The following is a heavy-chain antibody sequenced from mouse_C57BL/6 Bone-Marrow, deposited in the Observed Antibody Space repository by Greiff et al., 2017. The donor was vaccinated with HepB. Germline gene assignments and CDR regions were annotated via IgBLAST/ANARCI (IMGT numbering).Heavy chain of an antibody. V-gene: IGHV1-20*01. Sequence: EVQGVESGPELVKPGDSVKISCKASGYSFTGYFMNWVMQSHGKSLEWIGRIDPYNGDTFYNQKFKGKATLTVDKSSSTAHMELRSLTSEDSAVYYCARDGNYLYYYAMDYWGQGTSVTVSS. CDR2: IDPYNGDT. J-gene: IGHJ4*01. CDR1: GYSFTGYF. CDR3: ARDGNYLYYYAMDY. D-gene: IGHD2-1*01.